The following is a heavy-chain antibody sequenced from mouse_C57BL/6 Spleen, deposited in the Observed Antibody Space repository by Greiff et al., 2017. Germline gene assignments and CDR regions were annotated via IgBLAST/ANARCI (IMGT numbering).Heavy chain of an antibody. CDR3: ARANWSMDY. J-gene: IGHJ4*01. CDR2: INPSSGLT. Sequence: VKLMESGAELAKPGASVKLSCKASGYTFTSYWMHWGNQRPGQGLEWIGYINPSSGLTKYNQKFKDKATLTADKSSSTAYMQLSSLTYEDSAVYYSARANWSMDYWGQGTSVTVSS. CDR1: GYTFTSYW. V-gene: IGHV1-7*01. D-gene: IGHD4-1*02.